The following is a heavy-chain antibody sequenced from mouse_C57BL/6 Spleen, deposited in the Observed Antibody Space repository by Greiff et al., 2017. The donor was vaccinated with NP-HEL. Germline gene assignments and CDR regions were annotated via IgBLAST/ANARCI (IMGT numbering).Heavy chain of an antibody. CDR1: GYTFTDYY. CDR3: ARIGSHWYFDV. V-gene: IGHV1-26*01. CDR2: INPNNGGT. Sequence: EVQLQQSGPELVKPGASVKISCKASGYTFTDYYMNWVKQSHGKSLEWIGDINPNNGGTSYNQKFKGKATLTVDKSSSTAYMELRSLTSEDSAVYYCARIGSHWYFDVWGTRTTVTVSS. J-gene: IGHJ1*03. D-gene: IGHD2-2*01.